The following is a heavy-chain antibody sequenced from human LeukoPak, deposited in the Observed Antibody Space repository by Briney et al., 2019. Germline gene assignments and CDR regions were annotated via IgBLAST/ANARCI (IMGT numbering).Heavy chain of an antibody. Sequence: GGSLRLSCAASGFTFHSHSMNWVRQAPGKGLEWVSSISMTSSYIYYADSVKGRFTISRDDAKNSLYLHMNSLRAEDTAVYYCARVAGYSGYEPGYFEDWGQGTLVTVSS. CDR2: ISMTSSYI. D-gene: IGHD5-12*01. J-gene: IGHJ4*02. CDR1: GFTFHSHS. V-gene: IGHV3-21*01. CDR3: ARVAGYSGYEPGYFED.